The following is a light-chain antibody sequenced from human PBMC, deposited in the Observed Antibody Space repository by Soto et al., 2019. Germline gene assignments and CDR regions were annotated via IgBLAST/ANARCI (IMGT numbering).Light chain of an antibody. J-gene: IGKJ1*01. CDR1: QSVDSW. V-gene: IGKV1-5*03. CDR3: QHYSDYSRW. CDR2: RAS. Sequence: DIQMTQSPSTLSASIGDRVTITCRASQSVDSWLAWYQQQPGKAPKLLIYRASPLQTGVPSRFSGTGSGTHVTLTISSLQPDDVATYYCQHYSDYSRWVGQGTKVDIK.